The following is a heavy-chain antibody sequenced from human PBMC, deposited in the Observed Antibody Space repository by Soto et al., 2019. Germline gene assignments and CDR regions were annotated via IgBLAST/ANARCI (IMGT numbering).Heavy chain of an antibody. V-gene: IGHV1-46*01. CDR1: GYTFTGYY. D-gene: IGHD4-4*01. J-gene: IGHJ6*02. CDR3: ARDLAGLTTVLYYYGMDV. CDR2: INPSGGST. Sequence: GASVKVSCKASGYTFTGYYMHWVRQAPGQGLEWMGTINPSGGSTSYAQKFQGRVTMTRDTSTSTVYMEESSLRSEDTAVYYCARDLAGLTTVLYYYGMDVWGQGTTVTVS.